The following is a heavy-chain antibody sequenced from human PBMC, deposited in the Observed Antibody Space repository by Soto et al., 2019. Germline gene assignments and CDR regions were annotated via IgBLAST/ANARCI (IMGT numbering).Heavy chain of an antibody. D-gene: IGHD5-12*01. J-gene: IGHJ6*03. CDR2: IYYSGST. CDR1: GGSISSGGYY. V-gene: IGHV4-31*03. CDR3: AREGRSGYSGYDSPETRNYYYYYMDV. Sequence: QVQLQESGPGLVKPSQTLSLTCTVSGGSISSGGYYWSWIRQHPGKGLEWIGYIYYSGSTYYNPSLKSRVTISVDTSKNQFSLKLSSVTAADTAVYYCAREGRSGYSGYDSPETRNYYYYYMDVWGKGTTVTVSS.